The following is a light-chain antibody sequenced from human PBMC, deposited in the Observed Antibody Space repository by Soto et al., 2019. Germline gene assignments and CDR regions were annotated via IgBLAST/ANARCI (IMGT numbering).Light chain of an antibody. CDR2: GAS. CDR3: QQYGSPPLFT. CDR1: QSVSSSY. Sequence: EIVLTQSPGTLSLPPGERATLSCRASQSVSSSYLAWYQQKPGQSPRLLIYGASSRATGIPDSFSGSGSGTGFTLTISTRVPEECAVYYCQQYGSPPLFTFGPGTNVYIK. V-gene: IGKV3-20*01. J-gene: IGKJ3*01.